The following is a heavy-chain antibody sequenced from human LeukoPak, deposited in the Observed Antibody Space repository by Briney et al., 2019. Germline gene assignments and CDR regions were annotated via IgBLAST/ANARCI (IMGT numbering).Heavy chain of an antibody. V-gene: IGHV3-7*03. CDR1: GFIFSSYW. Sequence: GGSLRLSCATSGFIFSSYWMCWVRQAPGKGLEWVANIKSDGSEEYYGDSVKGRFTISRDNAKNSLYLQMNSLRAEDTAVYYCAKDGTTTITFDYWGQGTLVTVSS. CDR3: AKDGTTTITFDY. CDR2: IKSDGSEE. J-gene: IGHJ4*02. D-gene: IGHD1-1*01.